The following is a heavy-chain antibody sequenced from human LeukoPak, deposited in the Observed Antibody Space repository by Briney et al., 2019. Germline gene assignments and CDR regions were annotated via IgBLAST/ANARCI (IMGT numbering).Heavy chain of an antibody. Sequence: GGSLRLSCTASGFTFSDNYMTWVRQAPGRGLEWLSYISGNGRDIQYADSVKGRFTISRDNAKNLLSLQMDSLRVEDTAIYYCARGLHYYDSSGYYYFDYWGQGTLVTVSS. CDR3: ARGLHYYDSSGYYYFDY. D-gene: IGHD3-22*01. CDR2: ISGNGRDI. V-gene: IGHV3-11*04. CDR1: GFTFSDNY. J-gene: IGHJ4*02.